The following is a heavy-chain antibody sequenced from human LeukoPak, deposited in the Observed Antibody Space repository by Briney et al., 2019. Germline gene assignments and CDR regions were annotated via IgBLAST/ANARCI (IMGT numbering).Heavy chain of an antibody. D-gene: IGHD5-12*01. CDR1: GGSISSNSYY. J-gene: IGHJ3*02. V-gene: IGHV4-61*05. Sequence: SETLSLTCTVSGGSISSNSYYWGWIRQPPGKGLEWIGYIYYSGSTIYNPSLKSRVTISVDTSKNQFSLKLSSVTAADTAVYYCARLTPYYYSGYAYDAFDIWGQGTMVTVSS. CDR3: ARLTPYYYSGYAYDAFDI. CDR2: IYYSGST.